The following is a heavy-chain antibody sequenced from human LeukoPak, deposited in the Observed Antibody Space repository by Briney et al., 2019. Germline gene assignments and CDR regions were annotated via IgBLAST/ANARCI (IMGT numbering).Heavy chain of an antibody. CDR3: ASLRYVAQPHFDY. V-gene: IGHV4-39*01. CDR2: ICYSGST. CDR1: GGSISSSSYY. D-gene: IGHD5-12*01. Sequence: PSETLSLTCTVSGGSISSSSYYWGWIRQPPGKGLEWIGSICYSGSTYYNPSLKSRVTISVDTSKNQFSLKLSSVTAADTAVYYCASLRYVAQPHFDYWGQGTLVTVSS. J-gene: IGHJ4*02.